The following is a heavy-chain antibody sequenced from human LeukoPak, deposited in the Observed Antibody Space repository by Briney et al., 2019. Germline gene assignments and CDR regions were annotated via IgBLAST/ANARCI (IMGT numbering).Heavy chain of an antibody. Sequence: GGSLRLSCAASGFTFSNYAMSWVRQAPGKGLEWVSVIYSGGSTYYADSVKGRFTISRDNSKNTLYLQMNSLRAEDTAVYYCAREDYYDRSGVSVFDYWGQGTLVTVSS. V-gene: IGHV3-53*01. CDR1: GFTFSNYA. D-gene: IGHD3-22*01. J-gene: IGHJ4*02. CDR3: AREDYYDRSGVSVFDY. CDR2: IYSGGST.